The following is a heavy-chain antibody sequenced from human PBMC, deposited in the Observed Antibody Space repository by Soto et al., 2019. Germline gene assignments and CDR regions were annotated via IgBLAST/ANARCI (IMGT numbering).Heavy chain of an antibody. CDR1: GFTFSSYE. Sequence: GGSLRLSCAASGFTFSSYEMNWVRQAPGKGLEWVSYISSSGSTIYYADSVKGRFTISRDNAKNSLYLQMNSLRAEDTAVYYCAREGSSGFYYYGMDVWGQGTTVTVSS. D-gene: IGHD6-25*01. J-gene: IGHJ6*02. V-gene: IGHV3-48*03. CDR3: AREGSSGFYYYGMDV. CDR2: ISSSGSTI.